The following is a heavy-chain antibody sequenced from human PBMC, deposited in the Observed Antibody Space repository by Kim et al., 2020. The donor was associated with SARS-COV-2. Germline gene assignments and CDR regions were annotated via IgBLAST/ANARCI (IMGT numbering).Heavy chain of an antibody. D-gene: IGHD2-15*01. Sequence: GGSLRLSCAASEFTFSDRFMDWVRQAPGKGLEWVGRIRSRANSYTTEYAASVKGRFTISRDDSKNSLYLQMNSLKTEDTAVYYCVAFRLVVAATTSDYWGQGTLVTVSS. V-gene: IGHV3-72*01. CDR3: VAFRLVVAATTSDY. CDR2: IRSRANSYTT. CDR1: EFTFSDRF. J-gene: IGHJ4*02.